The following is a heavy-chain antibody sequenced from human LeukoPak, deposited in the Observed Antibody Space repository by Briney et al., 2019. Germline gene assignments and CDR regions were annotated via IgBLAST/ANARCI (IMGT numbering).Heavy chain of an antibody. CDR3: AKEVGAAAGTDNTFDY. J-gene: IGHJ4*02. CDR2: ISYDGSNK. Sequence: PRRSLRLSCAASGFTFSSYGMHWVRQAPGKGLEWVAVISYDGSNKYYADSVKGRFTISRDNSKNTLYLQMNSLRAEDTAVYYCAKEVGAAAGTDNTFDYWGQGTLVTVSS. V-gene: IGHV3-30*18. CDR1: GFTFSSYG. D-gene: IGHD6-13*01.